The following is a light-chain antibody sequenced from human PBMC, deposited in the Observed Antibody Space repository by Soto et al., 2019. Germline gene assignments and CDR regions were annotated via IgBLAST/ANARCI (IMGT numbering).Light chain of an antibody. Sequence: EIASTQTPDTRSLSPGDTAIRSCRASQTVIHNYLAWHQQKPGQTPRLLVYGASSRATGIPDRFSGSGSGTDFTLTISRLEPEDFAVYYCQQHGTSPITFGQGTRLEI. J-gene: IGKJ5*01. CDR3: QQHGTSPIT. CDR1: QTVIHNY. CDR2: GAS. V-gene: IGKV3-20*01.